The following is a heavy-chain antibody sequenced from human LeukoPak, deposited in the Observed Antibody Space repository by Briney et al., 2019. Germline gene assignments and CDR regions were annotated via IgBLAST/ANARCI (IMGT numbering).Heavy chain of an antibody. CDR2: ISSNGATT. V-gene: IGHV3-64*05. Sequence: GGSLRLSCLASGFTFSSYAMHWVRQAPGRGLEYVSAISSNGATTYYAGSVKGRFTISRDNSKNTLYFQMSSLRPEDTAVYYCVKIVMAGGYFDYWGQGTLVTVSS. J-gene: IGHJ4*02. CDR1: GFTFSSYA. D-gene: IGHD3-16*01. CDR3: VKIVMAGGYFDY.